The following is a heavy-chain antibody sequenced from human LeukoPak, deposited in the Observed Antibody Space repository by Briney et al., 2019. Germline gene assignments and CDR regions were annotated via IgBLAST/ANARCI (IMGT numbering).Heavy chain of an antibody. J-gene: IGHJ6*03. CDR1: GFTFSNYE. CDR2: ISSSGSDI. V-gene: IGHV3-48*03. D-gene: IGHD1-7*01. Sequence: GGSLRLSCAASGFTFSNYEMHWVRQAPGKGLEWVSYISSSGSDIYYADSVKGRFTISRDNSKNTLFLQMNSLRAEDTAVYYCAKRRGLELLYYYYMDVWGKGTTVTVSS. CDR3: AKRRGLELLYYYYMDV.